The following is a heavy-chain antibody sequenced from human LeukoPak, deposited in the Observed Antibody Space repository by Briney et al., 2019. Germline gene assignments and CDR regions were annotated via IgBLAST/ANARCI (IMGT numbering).Heavy chain of an antibody. Sequence: PAGSLRLSCAASAFTFSSYWMTWVRQAPGKGLEWVACIKQDGSDRYYVDSVKGRFTISRDNAKNSLYLQLDSLRAQDTAVYYCARDSPSIRTAVGCFLHYWALGTLVTVSS. V-gene: IGHV3-7*01. CDR2: IKQDGSDR. D-gene: IGHD2-15*01. CDR1: AFTFSSYW. J-gene: IGHJ4*02. CDR3: ARDSPSIRTAVGCFLHY.